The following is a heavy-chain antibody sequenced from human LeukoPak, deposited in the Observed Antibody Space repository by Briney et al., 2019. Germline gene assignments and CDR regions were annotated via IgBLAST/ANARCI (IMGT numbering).Heavy chain of an antibody. CDR2: IYYSGST. Sequence: SETLSLTCTVSGGSISSYYWSWIRQPPGKGLEWIGYIYYSGSTNYNPSLKSRVTISVDTSKNQFSLKLSSVTAADTAVYYCARGRQWLDFDFWGQGTLVTVSS. CDR1: GGSISSYY. CDR3: ARGRQWLDFDF. J-gene: IGHJ4*02. V-gene: IGHV4-59*01. D-gene: IGHD6-19*01.